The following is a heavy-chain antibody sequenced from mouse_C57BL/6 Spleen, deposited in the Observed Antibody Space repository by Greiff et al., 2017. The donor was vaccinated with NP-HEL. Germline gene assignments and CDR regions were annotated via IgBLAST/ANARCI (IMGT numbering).Heavy chain of an antibody. J-gene: IGHJ1*03. D-gene: IGHD2-3*01. Sequence: VQLQQSVAELVRPGASVKLSCTASGFNFKNSYMHWVKQRPEQGLEWIGRIDPANGNTKYAPQFQGKATLTADTSSNTAYLQLSSLTSDDTAVDYCARRGVYDDYYERYFDVWGTGTTVTVSS. V-gene: IGHV14-3*01. CDR2: IDPANGNT. CDR3: ARRGVYDDYYERYFDV. CDR1: GFNFKNSY.